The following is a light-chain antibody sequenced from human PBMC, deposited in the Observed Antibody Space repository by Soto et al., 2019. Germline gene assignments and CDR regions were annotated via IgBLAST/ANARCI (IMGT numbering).Light chain of an antibody. CDR2: WAS. CDR1: QSVLYGSNNKNY. J-gene: IGKJ1*01. CDR3: QQYYSTPWT. V-gene: IGKV4-1*01. Sequence: DIMMTQSPDSLAVSLGERATINCKSSQSVLYGSNNKNYLAWYQQKPGQPPKVLIYWASTRESGVPDRFSGSESGTDFTLTISSLQAEDVAVYYCQQYYSTPWTFGQGTKVEIK.